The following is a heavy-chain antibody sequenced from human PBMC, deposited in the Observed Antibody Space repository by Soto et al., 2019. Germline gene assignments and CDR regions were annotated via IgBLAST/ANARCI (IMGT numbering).Heavy chain of an antibody. J-gene: IGHJ2*01. Sequence: EVQLVESGGGLVQPGRSLRLSCAASGFTFDDYAMHWVRQAPGKGLEWVSGISWNSGSIGYADSVKGRFTISRDNAKNSLYMQMNSLRAEDTALYYCAKGLGRYCSGGSCDYWYFDLCGRGTLVTVSS. CDR3: AKGLGRYCSGGSCDYWYFDL. V-gene: IGHV3-9*01. CDR1: GFTFDDYA. CDR2: ISWNSGSI. D-gene: IGHD2-15*01.